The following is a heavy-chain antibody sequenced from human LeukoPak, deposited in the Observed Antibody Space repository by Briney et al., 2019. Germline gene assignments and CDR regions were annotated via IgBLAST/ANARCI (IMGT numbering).Heavy chain of an antibody. J-gene: IGHJ6*03. CDR2: IRYDGSNK. Sequence: PGGSLRLSCAASGFTFSSYGMHWVRQAPGKGLEWVAFIRYDGSNKYYADSVKGRFTISRDNAKNTLYLQMNSLRAEDTAVYYCARVFSSGWYFYYYYMDVWGKGTTVTISS. CDR1: GFTFSSYG. D-gene: IGHD6-19*01. V-gene: IGHV3-30*02. CDR3: ARVFSSGWYFYYYYMDV.